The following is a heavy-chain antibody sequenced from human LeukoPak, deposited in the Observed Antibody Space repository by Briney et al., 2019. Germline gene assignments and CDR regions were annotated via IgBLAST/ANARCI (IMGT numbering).Heavy chain of an antibody. V-gene: IGHV3-23*01. D-gene: IGHD5-12*01. CDR2: ISGSGGST. J-gene: IGHJ6*02. CDR3: AQDRARWLRFRDYYYYGMDV. Sequence: GGSLRLSCAASGFTFSSYAMSWVCQAPGKGLEWVSAISGSGGSTYYADSVKGRFTISRDNSKNTLYLQMNSLRAEDTAVYYCAQDRARWLRFRDYYYYGMDVWGQGTTVTLSS. CDR1: GFTFSSYA.